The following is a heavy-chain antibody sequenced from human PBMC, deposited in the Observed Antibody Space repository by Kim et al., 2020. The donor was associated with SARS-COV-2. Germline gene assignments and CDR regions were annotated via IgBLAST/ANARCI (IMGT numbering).Heavy chain of an antibody. CDR3: ATEGGTSGRGGYCDY. J-gene: IGHJ4*02. D-gene: IGHD2-2*03. V-gene: IGHV3-30*04. CDR2: MAFDGFSK. Sequence: GGSLRLSCVTSGLYVIHWVRQAPGKGLEWVAAMAFDGFSKYFADSVNGRFTISRDDSKNTGWLQLNNLRDEDSAMYYCATEGGTSGRGGYCDYWSQGTLVTVSS. CDR1: GLYV.